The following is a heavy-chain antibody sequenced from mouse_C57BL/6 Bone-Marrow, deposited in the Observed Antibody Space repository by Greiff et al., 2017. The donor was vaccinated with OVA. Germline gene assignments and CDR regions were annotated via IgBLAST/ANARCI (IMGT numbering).Heavy chain of an antibody. CDR3: AREGDYGSFGY. D-gene: IGHD2-4*01. V-gene: IGHV1-69*01. Sequence: VQLQQPGAELVMPGASVKLSCKASGYTFTSYWMHWVKQRPGQGLEWIGEIDPSDSYTNYNQKFKGKSTLTVDKSSSTAYMQLSSLTSEDSAVYYCAREGDYGSFGYWGQGTTLTVSS. J-gene: IGHJ2*01. CDR2: IDPSDSYT. CDR1: GYTFTSYW.